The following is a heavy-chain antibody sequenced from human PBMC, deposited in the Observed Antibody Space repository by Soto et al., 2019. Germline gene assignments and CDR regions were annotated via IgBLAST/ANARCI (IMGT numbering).Heavy chain of an antibody. CDR2: MNPNSGNA. J-gene: IGHJ6*03. CDR3: ARALADPSGGEDGYYYYMDV. V-gene: IGHV1-8*01. D-gene: IGHD4-17*01. Sequence: QVQLVQSGAEAKEPGASVKLSCKASGYTFTNYDINWVRQATGQGLEWMGWMNPNSGNAGSAQKFQDRVTMTRSTATNTIYMELGSLISEDTAVYYCARALADPSGGEDGYYYYMDVWGKGTTVTVSS. CDR1: GYTFTNYD.